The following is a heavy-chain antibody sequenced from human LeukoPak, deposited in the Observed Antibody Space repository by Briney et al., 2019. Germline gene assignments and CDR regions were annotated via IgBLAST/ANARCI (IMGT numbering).Heavy chain of an antibody. Sequence: GASVKVSCKASGGTFSSYAISWVRQAPGQGLEWMGRIIPILGIANYAQKFQGRVTITADKSTSTAYMELSSLRSEDTAVYYCARSIAAARDAFDIWGQGTMVTVSS. D-gene: IGHD6-13*01. J-gene: IGHJ3*02. CDR2: IIPILGIA. V-gene: IGHV1-69*04. CDR1: GGTFSSYA. CDR3: ARSIAAARDAFDI.